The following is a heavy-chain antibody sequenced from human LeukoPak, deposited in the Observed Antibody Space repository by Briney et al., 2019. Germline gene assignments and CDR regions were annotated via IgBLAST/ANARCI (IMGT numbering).Heavy chain of an antibody. CDR3: ARYAASTEFDY. J-gene: IGHJ4*02. V-gene: IGHV1-3*01. D-gene: IGHD1-14*01. CDR1: GYTFTSYA. Sequence: ASVKVSCKASGYTFTSYAMHWVRQAPRQRLEWMGWINAGNGNTKYSQGFQGRVTITRDTSASTAYMELSSLRSEDTAMYFCARYAASTEFDYWGQGTLVTVSS. CDR2: INAGNGNT.